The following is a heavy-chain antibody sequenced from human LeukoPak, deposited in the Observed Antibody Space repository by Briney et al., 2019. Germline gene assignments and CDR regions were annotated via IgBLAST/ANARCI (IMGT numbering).Heavy chain of an antibody. CDR2: IRDKANSYTT. V-gene: IGHV3-72*01. J-gene: IGHJ3*02. D-gene: IGHD1-26*01. CDR1: GFTFSDQN. Sequence: GGSLRLSCAASGFTFSDQNINWVRQAPKKGLEWVGRIRDKANSYTTEYAASVRGRFTISRDDSKKSLFLQMNSLKIEDTAVYYCARGRAGSGSSRPNSYHAFDIWGQGTMVTVS. CDR3: ARGRAGSGSSRPNSYHAFDI.